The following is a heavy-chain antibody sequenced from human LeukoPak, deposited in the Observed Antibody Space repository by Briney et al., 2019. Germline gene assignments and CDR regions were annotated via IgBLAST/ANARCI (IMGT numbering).Heavy chain of an antibody. J-gene: IGHJ4*02. Sequence: PGGPLRLSCAASGVTFSSYSMTWVRQATGKGREWVSSISSGGTCIYYADSGRGRFTISRDNSKNSLYLLMNSLRVEDTAVYYCARDRPTGASRRFVVQWGQGTLFTVPS. D-gene: IGHD2-15*01. CDR2: ISSGGTCI. CDR3: ARDRPTGASRRFVVQ. V-gene: IGHV3-21*01. CDR1: GVTFSSYS.